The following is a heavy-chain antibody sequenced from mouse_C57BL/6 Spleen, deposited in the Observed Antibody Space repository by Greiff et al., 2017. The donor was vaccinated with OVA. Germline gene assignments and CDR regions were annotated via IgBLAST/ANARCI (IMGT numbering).Heavy chain of an antibody. D-gene: IGHD2-3*01. V-gene: IGHV2-2*01. CDR1: GFSLTSYG. Sequence: VQLQQSGPGLVQPSQSLSITCTVSGFSLTSYGVHWVRPSPGKGLEWLGVIWSGGSTDDNAAFISRLSISKDNSKSQVFFKMNSLQADDTAIYYCARKMVTGAMDYWGQGTSVTVSS. J-gene: IGHJ4*01. CDR3: ARKMVTGAMDY. CDR2: IWSGGST.